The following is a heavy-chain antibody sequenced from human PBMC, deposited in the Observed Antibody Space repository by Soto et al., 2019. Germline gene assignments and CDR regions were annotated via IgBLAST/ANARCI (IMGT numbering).Heavy chain of an antibody. CDR3: AKDSYRGDIVLTPAPYGNDY. CDR2: TSFDGSNK. Sequence: QVHLVESGGGVVQPGRSLRLSCAASGFLFSTYGMHWVRQAPGKGLEWVAVTSFDGSNKYYADSVRGRFTISRDNSKNTLYLQMNSLRTEDTAVYYCAKDSYRGDIVLTPAPYGNDYWGQGTLVTVSS. J-gene: IGHJ4*02. CDR1: GFLFSTYG. D-gene: IGHD2-2*01. V-gene: IGHV3-30*18.